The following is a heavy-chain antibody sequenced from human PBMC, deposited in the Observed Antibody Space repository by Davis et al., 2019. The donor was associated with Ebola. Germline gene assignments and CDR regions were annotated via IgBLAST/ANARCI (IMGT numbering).Heavy chain of an antibody. D-gene: IGHD3-22*01. Sequence: PGGSLRLSCAASGFSVSDYPMNWVRQAPAKGPEWVSTLSGDEARTYYADFVKGRVSMSRDTSKNTVFLQMSALRAEDTAIYYCAKGHFSGYLEYWGQGTQVTVSS. CDR2: LSGDEART. V-gene: IGHV3-23*01. J-gene: IGHJ4*02. CDR1: GFSVSDYP. CDR3: AKGHFSGYLEY.